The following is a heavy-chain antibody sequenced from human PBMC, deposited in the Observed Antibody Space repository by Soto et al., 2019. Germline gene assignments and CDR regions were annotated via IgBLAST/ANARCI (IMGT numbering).Heavy chain of an antibody. J-gene: IGHJ4*02. CDR1: GGSVSSYY. CDR3: ARVFPSYCGGDCSYFDS. Sequence: SETLSLTCTVSGGSVSSYYWSWIRQPPGKGLEWIGYIFYSGSTKSNPSLKSRVTMSVDMSKNQFSLRLTSVTAADTAVYYCARVFPSYCGGDCSYFDSWGQGTLVTVSS. CDR2: IFYSGST. D-gene: IGHD2-21*02. V-gene: IGHV4-59*02.